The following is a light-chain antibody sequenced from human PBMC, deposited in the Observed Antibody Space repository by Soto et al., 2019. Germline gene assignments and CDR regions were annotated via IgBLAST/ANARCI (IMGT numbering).Light chain of an antibody. CDR2: GDS. V-gene: IGKV3-20*01. CDR3: QQHGKT. J-gene: IGKJ1*01. Sequence: EVGVTQWPGTLSLSPGERATRSCRASQSLSDIELAWYQQKPGQAPRLLIYGDSRRATGITDRFSGSGSGTDFTLHISSLEPEDSAVYSCQQHGKTFGQGTKVDIK. CDR1: QSLSDIE.